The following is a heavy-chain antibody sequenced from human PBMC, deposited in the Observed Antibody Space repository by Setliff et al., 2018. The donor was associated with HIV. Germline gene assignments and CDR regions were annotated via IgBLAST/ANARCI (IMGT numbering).Heavy chain of an antibody. J-gene: IGHJ4*02. CDR2: IFYSGNT. CDR1: RVSIGSARYY. V-gene: IGHV4-39*01. Sequence: SETLSLTCNVSRVSIGSARYYWAWIRQSPGNRLEWIGTIFYSGNTYYNPSLKDRAAIWMDTSKNQFSLRLTSVTAADTAVYYCARHGRQCSGVFYAQACDFEYWGQGVLGTVSS. D-gene: IGHD6-19*01. CDR3: ARHGRQCSGVFYAQACDFEY.